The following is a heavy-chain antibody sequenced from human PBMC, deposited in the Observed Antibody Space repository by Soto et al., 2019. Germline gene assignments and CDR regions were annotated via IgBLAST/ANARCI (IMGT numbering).Heavy chain of an antibody. CDR2: ISYDGSNK. V-gene: IGHV3-30-3*01. CDR1: GFTFSSYA. Sequence: PGGSLRLSCAASGFTFSSYAMHWVRQAPGKGLEWVAVISYDGSNKYYADSVKGRFTISRDNSKNTLYLQMNSLRAEDTAVYYCARERDGYKTFDYWGQGTLVTVSS. D-gene: IGHD5-12*01. J-gene: IGHJ4*02. CDR3: ARERDGYKTFDY.